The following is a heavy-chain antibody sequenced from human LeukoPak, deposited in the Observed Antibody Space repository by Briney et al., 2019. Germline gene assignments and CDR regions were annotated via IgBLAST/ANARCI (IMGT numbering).Heavy chain of an antibody. V-gene: IGHV3-53*01. CDR1: GSTVSSNY. D-gene: IGHD3-22*01. CDR3: ARVYYDSSGYYSGLVWYFDY. J-gene: IGHJ4*02. Sequence: PGGSLRLSCAASGSTVSSNYMSWVRQAPGKGLEWVSVIYSGGSTYYADPVKGRFTISRDNSKNTLYLQMNSLRAEDTAVYYCARVYYDSSGYYSGLVWYFDYWGQGTLVTVSS. CDR2: IYSGGST.